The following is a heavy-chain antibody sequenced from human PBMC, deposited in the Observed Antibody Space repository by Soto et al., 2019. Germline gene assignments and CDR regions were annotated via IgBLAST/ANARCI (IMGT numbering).Heavy chain of an antibody. J-gene: IGHJ3*02. V-gene: IGHV1-18*01. Sequence: ASVKVSCKASGYTFTSYGISWVRQAPGQGLEWMGWISAYNGNTNYAQKFQGWVTMTRDTSISTAYMELRSLRSDDTAVYYCAAYNPNDAFDIWGQGTMVTASS. D-gene: IGHD3-10*01. CDR2: ISAYNGNT. CDR3: AAYNPNDAFDI. CDR1: GYTFTSYG.